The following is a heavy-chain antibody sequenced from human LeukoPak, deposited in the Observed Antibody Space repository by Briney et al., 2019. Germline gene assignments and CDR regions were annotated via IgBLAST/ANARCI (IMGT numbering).Heavy chain of an antibody. Sequence: PGGSLRLSCAASGFTFSTYNMNWVRQAPGKGLEWISYISSSSSTIYYADSVKGRFTISRDNAKNSLFLQMNSPRAEDTAVYYCARDLIVGTTYFDYWGQGTLVTVSS. V-gene: IGHV3-48*04. CDR2: ISSSSSTI. CDR1: GFTFSTYN. D-gene: IGHD1-26*01. CDR3: ARDLIVGTTYFDY. J-gene: IGHJ4*02.